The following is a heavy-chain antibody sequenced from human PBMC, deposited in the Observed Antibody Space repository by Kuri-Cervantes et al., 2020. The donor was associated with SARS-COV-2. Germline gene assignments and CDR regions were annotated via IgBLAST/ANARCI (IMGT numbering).Heavy chain of an antibody. CDR2: IYTSGST. CDR3: AREDSSGYYFDH. J-gene: IGHJ4*02. V-gene: IGHV4-61*02. D-gene: IGHD3-22*01. Sequence: LRLSCTVSGGSISSGSHYWSWIRQPAGKGLEWIGRIYTSGSTNYNPSLKSRVTISVDTSKNQFSLKLSSVTAADTAVYYCAREDSSGYYFDHWGQGTLVTVSS. CDR1: GGSISSGSHY.